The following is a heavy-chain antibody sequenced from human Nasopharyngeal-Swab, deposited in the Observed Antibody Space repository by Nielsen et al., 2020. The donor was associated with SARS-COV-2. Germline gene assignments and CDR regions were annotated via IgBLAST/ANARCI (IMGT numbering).Heavy chain of an antibody. V-gene: IGHV3-33*01. CDR1: GFTFSSYG. CDR3: ARGNYYDSSGYSDAFDI. D-gene: IGHD3-22*01. CDR2: IWYDGSNK. J-gene: IGHJ3*02. Sequence: GESLKISCAASGFTFSSYGMHWVRQAPGQGLEWVAVIWYDGSNKYYADSVKGRFTISRDNSKNTLYLQMNSLRTEDTAVYYCARGNYYDSSGYSDAFDIWGQGTMVTVSS.